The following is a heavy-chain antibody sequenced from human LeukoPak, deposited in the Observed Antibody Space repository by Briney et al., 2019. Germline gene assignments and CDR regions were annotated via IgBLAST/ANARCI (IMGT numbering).Heavy chain of an antibody. CDR1: GVSISTSC. CDR2: RCDDGRD. Sequence: PSETLSLTCTVSGVSISTSCWSWIRQSPGRGLEWVGYRCDDGRDLYNPSLRSRVSRVTISADASEKQFSLSLRSVTAADTAMYYCARTTRVTPDGRAEYFEDWGQGTLVIVSS. CDR3: ARTTRVTPDGRAEYFED. D-gene: IGHD4-11*01. J-gene: IGHJ1*01. V-gene: IGHV4-59*03.